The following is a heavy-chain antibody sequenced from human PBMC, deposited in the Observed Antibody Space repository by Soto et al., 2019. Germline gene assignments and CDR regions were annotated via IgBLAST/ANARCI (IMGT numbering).Heavy chain of an antibody. CDR1: GFTFSSYG. CDR3: AKTAGYDYVWGSSGLDP. V-gene: IGHV3-30*18. J-gene: IGHJ5*02. Sequence: QVQLVESGGGVVQPGRSLRLSCAGSGFTFSSYGMHWVRKAPGKGLEWVAVISYDGSDKYYGDSVKGRFTISRDDSKNTLYLQMNSLRVEDTAIYYCAKTAGYDYVWGSSGLDPWGQGTLVTVSS. D-gene: IGHD3-16*01. CDR2: ISYDGSDK.